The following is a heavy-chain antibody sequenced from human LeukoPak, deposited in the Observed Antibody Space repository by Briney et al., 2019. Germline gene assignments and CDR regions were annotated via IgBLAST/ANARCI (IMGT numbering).Heavy chain of an antibody. CDR2: IYYSGST. CDR1: GGSISSSSYY. V-gene: IGHV4-39*01. D-gene: IGHD1-26*01. Sequence: SETLSLTCTVSGGSISSSSYYWGWIRQPPGKGLEWIGSIYYSGSTYYNPSLKSRVTISVDTSKNQFSLKLSSVTAADTAVYYCARHDRYVGATLGAFDIWGQGTMVTVSS. J-gene: IGHJ3*02. CDR3: ARHDRYVGATLGAFDI.